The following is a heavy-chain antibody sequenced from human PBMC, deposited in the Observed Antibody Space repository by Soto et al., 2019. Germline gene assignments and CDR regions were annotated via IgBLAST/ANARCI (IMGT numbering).Heavy chain of an antibody. D-gene: IGHD5-18*01. V-gene: IGHV3-30*03. Sequence: PGGSLRLSCAASGFTFSGCGMHWVRQAPGKGLEWVAVISYDGTYKYYADSVKGRFTISRDNSKNSLYLQMNSLRAEDTAVYYCARDPLWGTAMVLWYFDLWGRGTLVTVSS. CDR3: ARDPLWGTAMVLWYFDL. CDR1: GFTFSGCG. J-gene: IGHJ2*01. CDR2: ISYDGTYK.